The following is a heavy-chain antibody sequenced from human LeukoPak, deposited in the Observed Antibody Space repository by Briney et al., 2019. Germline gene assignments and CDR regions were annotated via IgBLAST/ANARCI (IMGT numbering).Heavy chain of an antibody. CDR2: IYPGDSDT. V-gene: IGHV5-51*01. J-gene: IGHJ4*02. Sequence: GESLQISCKVSGYSFATYWIGGVRQMPGKGLEWLGIIYPGDSDTRYSPSFQGQVIMSADKSISAAYLQWSSLKASDTAMYYCARQSTGCFDYWGQGTLVTVPS. D-gene: IGHD6-19*01. CDR3: ARQSTGCFDY. CDR1: GYSFATYW.